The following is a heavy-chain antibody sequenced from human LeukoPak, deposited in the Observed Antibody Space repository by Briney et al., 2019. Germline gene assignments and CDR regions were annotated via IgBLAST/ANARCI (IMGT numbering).Heavy chain of an antibody. CDR2: IDQSGST. CDR1: GGSFSGYY. CDR3: AINDGSGSYYKSDY. J-gene: IGHJ4*02. D-gene: IGHD3-10*01. Sequence: SETLSLTCAVYGGSFSGYYWSWIRQPPGKGLEWIGEIDQSGSTNYNPSLKSRVTITIDTSKNQFSLKLNSVTVADTAVYYCAINDGSGSYYKSDYWGEGNLVTVSS. V-gene: IGHV4-34*01.